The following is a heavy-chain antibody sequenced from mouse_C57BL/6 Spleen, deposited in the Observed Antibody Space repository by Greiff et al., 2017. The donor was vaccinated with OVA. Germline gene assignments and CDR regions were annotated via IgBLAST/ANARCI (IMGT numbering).Heavy chain of an antibody. V-gene: IGHV6-6*01. J-gene: IGHJ3*01. CDR2: IRNKANNHAT. Sequence: DVMLVESGGGLVQPGGSMKLSCAASGFTFSDAWMDWVRQSPVKGLEWVAEIRNKANNHATYYAESVKGRFTISRDDSKSSVYLQMNSLRAEDTGIYYCTRDDYDEGFAYWGQGTLVTVSA. D-gene: IGHD2-4*01. CDR3: TRDDYDEGFAY. CDR1: GFTFSDAW.